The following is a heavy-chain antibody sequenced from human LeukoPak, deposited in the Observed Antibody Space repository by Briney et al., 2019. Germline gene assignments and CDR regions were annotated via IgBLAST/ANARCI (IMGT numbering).Heavy chain of an antibody. CDR2: TDYRSKWYI. D-gene: IGHD3-16*01. J-gene: IGHJ4*02. CDR3: ARLASGSHADY. V-gene: IGHV6-1*01. Sequence: SQTLSLTCAISGDSVSRNSVTWNWIRQSPSRGLEWLARTDYRSKWYIDYAASVKSRISVIPDTSKNQLSLHLNSVTPEDSAVYYCARLASGSHADYWGQGILVTVSS. CDR1: GDSVSRNSVT.